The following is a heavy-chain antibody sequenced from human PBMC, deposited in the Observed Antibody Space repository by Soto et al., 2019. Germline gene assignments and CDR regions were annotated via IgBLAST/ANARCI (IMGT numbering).Heavy chain of an antibody. CDR3: ARGHYDSSGYYYPHAFDI. Sequence: SVKVSCKASGGTFSSYAISWVRQAPGQGLEWMGGIIPIFGTANYAQKFQGRVTITADEPTSTAYMELSSLRSEDTAVYYCARGHYDSSGYYYPHAFDIWGQGTMVTVSS. CDR2: IIPIFGTA. CDR1: GGTFSSYA. J-gene: IGHJ3*02. D-gene: IGHD3-22*01. V-gene: IGHV1-69*13.